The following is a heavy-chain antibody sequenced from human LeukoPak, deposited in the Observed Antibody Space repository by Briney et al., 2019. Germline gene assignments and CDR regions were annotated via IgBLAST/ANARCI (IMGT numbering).Heavy chain of an antibody. CDR3: VNLGYSD. CDR2: IKNDGSDK. V-gene: IGHV3-7*01. D-gene: IGHD5-12*01. J-gene: IGHJ4*02. Sequence: GSLRLSCEASGFSFSAAWMTWVRQAPGKGLEWVATIKNDGSDKYYVDSVKGRFTLSRDNAKNSVYLQMNSLRVEDTAVYYCVNLGYSDGGQGTLVTVSS. CDR1: GFSFSAAW.